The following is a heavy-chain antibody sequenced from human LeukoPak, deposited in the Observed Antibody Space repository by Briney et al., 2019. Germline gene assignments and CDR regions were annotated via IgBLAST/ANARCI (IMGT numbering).Heavy chain of an antibody. V-gene: IGHV3-7*04. Sequence: QAGGSLRLSCAASGFTFTNNWMTWVRQAPGKGLEWVANIKQDDSEKYYVGSVKGRFTISRDNAKNSVYLQMNSLRAEDTAMYYCARGRAIDIWGRGTMVTVSS. J-gene: IGHJ3*02. CDR1: GFTFTNNW. CDR3: ARGRAIDI. CDR2: IKQDDSEK.